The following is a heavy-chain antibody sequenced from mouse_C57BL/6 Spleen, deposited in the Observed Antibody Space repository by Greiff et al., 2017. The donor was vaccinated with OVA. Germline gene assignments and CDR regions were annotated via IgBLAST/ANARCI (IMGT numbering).Heavy chain of an antibody. D-gene: IGHD1-1*01. CDR3: ARAHYGPYAMDY. Sequence: QVHVKQPGAELVKPGASVKMSCKASGYTFTSYWITWVKQRPGQGLEWIGDIYPGSGSTNYNEKFKSKATLTVDTSSSTAYMQLSSLTAEDSAVYYCARAHYGPYAMDYWGQGTSVTVSS. CDR1: GYTFTSYW. V-gene: IGHV1-55*01. CDR2: IYPGSGST. J-gene: IGHJ4*01.